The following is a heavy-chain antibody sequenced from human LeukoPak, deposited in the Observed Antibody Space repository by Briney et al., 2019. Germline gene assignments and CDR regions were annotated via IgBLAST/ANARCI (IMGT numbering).Heavy chain of an antibody. CDR2: INAANGST. CDR1: GYSFTDYA. CDR3: AGTYYYDSSGYYPAFDY. J-gene: IGHJ4*02. Sequence: ASVKVSCKASGYSFTDYAMHWVRQAPGQRLEWMGWINAANGSTKYSQKFPGRVTITRDTSASRAYMELSSLRSEDTAVYYCAGTYYYDSSGYYPAFDYWGQGTLVTVSS. D-gene: IGHD3-22*01. V-gene: IGHV1-3*01.